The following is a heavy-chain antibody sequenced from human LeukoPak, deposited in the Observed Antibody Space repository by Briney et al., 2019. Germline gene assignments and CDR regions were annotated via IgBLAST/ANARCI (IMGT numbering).Heavy chain of an antibody. CDR2: IRYDGSNK. CDR1: GFTFSSYG. D-gene: IGHD3-10*01. V-gene: IGHV3-30*02. J-gene: IGHJ4*02. CDR3: ARAMIWFGELLPDY. Sequence: GGSLRLSCAASGFTFSSYGMHWVRQAPGKGLEWVAFIRYDGSNKYFADSVKGRFTISRDSSKNTLYLQMNSLRAEDTAVYYCARAMIWFGELLPDYWGQGTLVTVSS.